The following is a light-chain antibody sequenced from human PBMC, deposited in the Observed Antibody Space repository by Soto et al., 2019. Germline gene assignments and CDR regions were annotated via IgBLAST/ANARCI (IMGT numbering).Light chain of an antibody. CDR3: QHYDSSSAT. V-gene: IGKV1-5*01. Sequence: DIQMTQSPSTLSASVGDRVTITCRASQSISRWLAWHQQKPGKAPRLLIYDASNLESGVPSRFSGSGSGTEFTLTISSLQPDDYATYYCQHYDSSSATFGQGTRLEIK. J-gene: IGKJ5*01. CDR1: QSISRW. CDR2: DAS.